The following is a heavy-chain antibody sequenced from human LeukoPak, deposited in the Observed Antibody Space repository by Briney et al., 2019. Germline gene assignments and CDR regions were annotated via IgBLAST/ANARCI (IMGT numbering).Heavy chain of an antibody. D-gene: IGHD2-15*01. CDR3: ARDLRSRIAATDWFDP. CDR1: GGTFSSYA. V-gene: IGHV1-69*04. Sequence: ASVKVSCKASGGTFSSYAISWVRQAPGQGLEWMGRIIPILGIANYAQKFQGRVTITADKSTSTAYMELRSLRSDDTAVYYCARDLRSRIAATDWFDPWGQGTLVTVSS. CDR2: IIPILGIA. J-gene: IGHJ5*02.